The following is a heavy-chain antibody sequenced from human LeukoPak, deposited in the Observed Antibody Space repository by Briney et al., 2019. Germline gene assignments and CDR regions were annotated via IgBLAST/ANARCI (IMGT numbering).Heavy chain of an antibody. Sequence: GGSLRLSCAAPGFTSSNFWMTWVRQAPGKGLEWVSAISGSGGSTYYADSVKGRFTISRDNSKNTLYLQMNSLRAEDTAVYYCAKDRLRYFDWLLSYWGQGTLVTVSS. V-gene: IGHV3-23*01. CDR1: GFTSSNFW. J-gene: IGHJ4*02. CDR2: ISGSGGST. D-gene: IGHD3-9*01. CDR3: AKDRLRYFDWLLSY.